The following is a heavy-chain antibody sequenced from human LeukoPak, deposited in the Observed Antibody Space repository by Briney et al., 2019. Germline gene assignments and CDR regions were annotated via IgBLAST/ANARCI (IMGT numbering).Heavy chain of an antibody. Sequence: PGGSLRLSCAASGFTFSDYYMSWIRQAPGKGLEWVSAISGSGGSTYYADSVKGRFTISRDNSKNTLYLQMNSLRAEDTAVYYCAKDSSGWYRRGSYFDYWGQGTLVTVSS. CDR3: AKDSSGWYRRGSYFDY. V-gene: IGHV3-23*01. CDR1: GFTFSDYY. CDR2: ISGSGGST. J-gene: IGHJ4*02. D-gene: IGHD6-19*01.